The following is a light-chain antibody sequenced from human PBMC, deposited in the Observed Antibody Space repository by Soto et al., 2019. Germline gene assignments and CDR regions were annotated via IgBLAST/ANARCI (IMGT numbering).Light chain of an antibody. CDR1: SSDVGAYNL. CDR2: EVT. V-gene: IGLV2-23*02. J-gene: IGLJ2*01. Sequence: QSALTQPASVSGSPGQSIAISCTGSSSDVGAYNLVTWYQQHPGTAPKLMIYEVTKRPSGVSNRFSGSKSGNTASLTISGLQAEDEADHYCCSYAGGNSMIFGGGTKLTVL. CDR3: CSYAGGNSMI.